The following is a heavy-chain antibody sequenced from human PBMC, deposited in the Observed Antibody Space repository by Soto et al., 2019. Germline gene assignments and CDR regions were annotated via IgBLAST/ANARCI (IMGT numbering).Heavy chain of an antibody. D-gene: IGHD1-1*01. CDR1: GASLGGCY. V-gene: IGHV4-4*07. Sequence: LSLTCNGSGASLGGCYCGWIRQPPGKGLEWIGRIYATGSSDYNPSLKSRITISVDMSKKQFSLTLRSVTAADTAMYYCVRDGTKNLRNWIYPRAQGIVVPLSS. CDR3: VRDGTKNLRNWIYP. J-gene: IGHJ5*01. CDR2: IYATGSS.